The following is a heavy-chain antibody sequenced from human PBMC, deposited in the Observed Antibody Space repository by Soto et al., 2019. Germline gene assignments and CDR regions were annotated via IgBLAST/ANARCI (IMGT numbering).Heavy chain of an antibody. D-gene: IGHD2-15*01. CDR1: GFTFSSYG. CDR2: ISYDGTNK. Sequence: QVQLVGSGGGVVQPGRSLRLSCAASGFTFSSYGMHWVRQAPGKGLEWVAIISYDGTNKYYADSVKGRFTISRDDSKNTLYLQLNSLRAEDTAVYYWANVGHGGLYYSDYGMGVWGQGTTVTVSS. J-gene: IGHJ6*01. V-gene: IGHV3-30*18. CDR3: ANVGHGGLYYSDYGMGV.